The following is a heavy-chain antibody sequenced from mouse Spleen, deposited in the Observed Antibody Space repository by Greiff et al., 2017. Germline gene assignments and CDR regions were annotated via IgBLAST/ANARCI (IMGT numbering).Heavy chain of an antibody. CDR2: INSNGGST. CDR1: GFAFSSYD. CDR3: ARDRDYNGNYRP. V-gene: IGHV5-6-3*01. J-gene: IGHJ3*01. D-gene: IGHD2-1*01. Sequence: EVKLVESGGGLVKPGGSLKLSCAASGFAFSSYDMSWVRQTPDKRLELVATINSNGGSTYYPDSVKGRFTISRDNAKNTLYLQMSSLKSEDTAMYYCARDRDYNGNYRPWGQGTLVTVSA.